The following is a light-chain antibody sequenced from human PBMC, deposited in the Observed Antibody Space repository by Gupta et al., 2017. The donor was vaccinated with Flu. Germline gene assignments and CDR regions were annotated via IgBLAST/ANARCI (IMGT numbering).Light chain of an antibody. CDR1: QSILYTSNNKNY. V-gene: IGKV4-1*01. CDR2: WAS. Sequence: DIVMTQSPDSLAVSLGERATINCKSSQSILYTSNNKNYLAWYQQKPGQPPKLLIYWASTRESGVPDRFRGSGSGTDFTLTISSLQAEDVAVYYCQQYYNTPTFGGGTKVEIK. CDR3: QQYYNTPT. J-gene: IGKJ4*01.